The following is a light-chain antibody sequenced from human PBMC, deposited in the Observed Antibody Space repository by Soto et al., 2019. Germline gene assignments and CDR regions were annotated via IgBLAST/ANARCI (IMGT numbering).Light chain of an antibody. CDR1: QCISTW. J-gene: IGKJ1*01. CDR2: QAS. CDR3: QQYITYSRT. V-gene: IGKV1-5*03. Sequence: EIQMTQSPSTLSASVGDRVTITCRASQCISTWLAWYQHKPGKAPKLLLYQASSLEGGVPSRFSGSGSGTEFTLTISSLQPDDFATYYCQQYITYSRTFGQGTKVDIK.